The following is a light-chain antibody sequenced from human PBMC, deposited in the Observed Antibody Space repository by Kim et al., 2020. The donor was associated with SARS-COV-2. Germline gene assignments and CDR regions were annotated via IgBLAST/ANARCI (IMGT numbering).Light chain of an antibody. CDR3: QQYDNWPPCT. Sequence: SPGEQAPLSCRASQSVNNTLAWYQQKPGQAPRLLIYGASTRATGIPARFSGSGSGAEFTLTISSLQSEDFALYYCQQYDNWPPCTFGQGTKVDIK. V-gene: IGKV3-15*01. J-gene: IGKJ1*01. CDR1: QSVNNT. CDR2: GAS.